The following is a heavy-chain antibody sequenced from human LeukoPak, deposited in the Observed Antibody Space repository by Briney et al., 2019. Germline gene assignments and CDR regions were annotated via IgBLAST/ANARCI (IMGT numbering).Heavy chain of an antibody. V-gene: IGHV3-30*18. CDR1: GFTFSSYA. CDR2: ISYDGSNK. CDR3: AKDSSQFDY. Sequence: GGSLRLSCAASGFTFSSYAIHWVRQAPGKGLEWVAVISYDGSNKYYADSVKGRFTISRDNSKNTLYLQMNSLRAEDTAVYYCAKDSSQFDYWGQGTLVTVSS. D-gene: IGHD2-2*01. J-gene: IGHJ4*02.